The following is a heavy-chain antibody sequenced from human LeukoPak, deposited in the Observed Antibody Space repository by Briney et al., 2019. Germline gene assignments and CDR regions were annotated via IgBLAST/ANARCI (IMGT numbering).Heavy chain of an antibody. J-gene: IGHJ4*01. CDR1: GFTFSSYW. V-gene: IGHV3-7*01. D-gene: IGHD6-13*01. CDR2: IKQDGGEK. CDR3: ARDGTAAGLYFDL. Sequence: GGSLILSCAVSGFTFSSYWMNWVRQAPGKGLECVASIKQDGGEKSYVDSVKGRFTISRDNAKNSLYLQTSSLRAEDTAVYYCARDGTAAGLYFDLWGQGTLVTVSS.